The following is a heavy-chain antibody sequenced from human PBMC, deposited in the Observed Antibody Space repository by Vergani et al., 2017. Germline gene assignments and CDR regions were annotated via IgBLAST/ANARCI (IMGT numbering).Heavy chain of an antibody. V-gene: IGHV3-43*01. CDR3: AKDIDRGYSYGEFDY. Sequence: EVQLVESGGVVVQPGGSLRLSCAASGFTFDDYTMHWVRQAPGKGLEWVSLISWDGGSTYYADSVKGRFTISRDNSKNSLYLQMTSLRTEDTALYYCAKDIDRGYSYGEFDYWGQGTLVTVSS. D-gene: IGHD5-18*01. CDR1: GFTFDDYT. CDR2: ISWDGGST. J-gene: IGHJ4*02.